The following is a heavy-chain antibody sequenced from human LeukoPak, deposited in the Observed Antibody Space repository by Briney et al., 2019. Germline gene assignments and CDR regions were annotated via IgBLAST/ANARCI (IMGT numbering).Heavy chain of an antibody. Sequence: GGSLRLSCAAPGFTFSSYAMHWVRQAPGKGLEWVAVISYDGSNKYYADSVKGRFTISRDNSKNTLYLQMNSLRAEDTAVYYCARGEREVVPAAAPDYGMDVWGQGTTVTVSS. CDR2: ISYDGSNK. J-gene: IGHJ6*02. D-gene: IGHD2-2*01. CDR1: GFTFSSYA. V-gene: IGHV3-30-3*01. CDR3: ARGEREVVPAAAPDYGMDV.